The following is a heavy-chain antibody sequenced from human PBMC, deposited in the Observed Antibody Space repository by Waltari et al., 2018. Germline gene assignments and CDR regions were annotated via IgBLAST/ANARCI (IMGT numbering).Heavy chain of an antibody. V-gene: IGHV4-39*07. CDR3: ARDLDSSGYSGAFDI. D-gene: IGHD3-22*01. CDR2: IYYRGST. Sequence: QLQLQESGPGLVKPSETLSLTCTVSGGSISSSSYYWGWIRQPPGKGLEWIGSIYYRGSTYYNPSLKSRVTISVDTSKNQFSLKLSSVTAADTAVYYCARDLDSSGYSGAFDIWGQGTMVIVSS. CDR1: GGSISSSSYY. J-gene: IGHJ3*02.